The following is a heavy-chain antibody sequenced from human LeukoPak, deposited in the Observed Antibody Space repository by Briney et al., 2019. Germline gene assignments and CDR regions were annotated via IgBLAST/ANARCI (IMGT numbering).Heavy chain of an antibody. CDR2: INARGDT. D-gene: IGHD2-2*01. CDR3: ARGQVPAARGYNWFDP. V-gene: IGHV4-34*01. J-gene: IGHJ5*02. Sequence: TASETLSLTCAVYGWSFNDYYWNWIRQPPGKGLEWIGDINARGDTNYNPSLKSRVTISVDTSKKQFSLRLTSMIAADTALYYCARGQVPAARGYNWFDPWGQGTLVTVSS. CDR1: GWSFNDYY.